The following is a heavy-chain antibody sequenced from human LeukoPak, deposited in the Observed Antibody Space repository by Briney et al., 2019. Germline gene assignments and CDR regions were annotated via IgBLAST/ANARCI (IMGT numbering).Heavy chain of an antibody. CDR1: GFTFSSFG. J-gene: IGHJ5*02. CDR2: IWYDASNK. Sequence: GGSPRLSCAASGFTFSSFGMHWVRQAPGKGLEWVAVIWYDASNKYYVDSVKGRFTISRDNSKNTLYLQMNSLRDDDTAVYYCVRGVGVSRFDYLDPWGQGTLVIVSS. D-gene: IGHD4-11*01. V-gene: IGHV3-33*01. CDR3: VRGVGVSRFDYLDP.